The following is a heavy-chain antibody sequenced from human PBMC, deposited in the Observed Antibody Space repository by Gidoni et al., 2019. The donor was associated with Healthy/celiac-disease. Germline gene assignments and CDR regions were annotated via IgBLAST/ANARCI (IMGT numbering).Heavy chain of an antibody. V-gene: IGHV3-21*01. CDR3: ARGSSSWST. J-gene: IGHJ5*02. CDR1: GLPFSSYS. D-gene: IGHD6-13*01. Sequence: EVQLVESGGGLVKPGGSLRLSCAASGLPFSSYSMNWVRQAPGKGLEWVSSISSSSSYIYYADSVKGRFTISRDNAKNSLYLQMNSLRAEDTAVYYCARGSSSWSTWGQGTLVTVSS. CDR2: ISSSSSYI.